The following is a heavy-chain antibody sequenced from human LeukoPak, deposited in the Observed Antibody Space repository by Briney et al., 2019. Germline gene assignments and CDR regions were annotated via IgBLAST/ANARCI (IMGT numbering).Heavy chain of an antibody. CDR1: XFTFSMFV. CDR2: ISSRGDTE. CDR3: ARPRPSYSTVTPLEY. D-gene: IGHD4-17*01. Sequence: GGSLRLSCAESXFTFSMFVMHWVRQAPGKGLEWVAVISSRGDTEDYRDSVKGRFTISRDNSQRTVFLQMNRLAFEDTGVYYCARPRPSYSTVTPLEYWGRGTLVIVSS. V-gene: IGHV3-30*19. J-gene: IGHJ4*02.